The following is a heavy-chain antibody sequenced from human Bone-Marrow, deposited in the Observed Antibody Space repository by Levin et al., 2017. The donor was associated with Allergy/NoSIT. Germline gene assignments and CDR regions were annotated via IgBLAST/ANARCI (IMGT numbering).Heavy chain of an antibody. J-gene: IGHJ4*02. Sequence: GESLKISCAASGFTVSSNYMSWVRQAPGKGLEWVSVIYSGGSTYYADSVKGRFTISRDNSKNTLYLQMNSLRAEDTAVYYCARDESSSWTFDYWGQGTLVTVSS. CDR3: ARDESSSWTFDY. V-gene: IGHV3-66*01. D-gene: IGHD6-13*01. CDR1: GFTVSSNY. CDR2: IYSGGST.